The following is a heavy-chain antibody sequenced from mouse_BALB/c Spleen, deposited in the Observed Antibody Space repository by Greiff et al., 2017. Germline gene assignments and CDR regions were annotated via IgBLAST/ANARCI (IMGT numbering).Heavy chain of an antibody. J-gene: IGHJ2*01. CDR2: ISYDGSN. V-gene: IGHV3-6*02. CDR1: GYSITSGYY. Sequence: EVQLQESGPGLVKPSQSLSLTCSVTGYSITSGYYWNWIRQFPGNKLEWMGYISYDGSNNYNPSLKNRISITRDTSKNQFFLKLNSVTTEDTATYCCASLSYFDYWGQGTTLTVSS. CDR3: ASLSYFDY. D-gene: IGHD6-1*01.